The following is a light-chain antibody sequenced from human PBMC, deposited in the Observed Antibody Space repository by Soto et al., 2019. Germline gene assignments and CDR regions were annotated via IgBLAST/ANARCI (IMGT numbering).Light chain of an antibody. CDR1: QSVSSN. CDR3: QQYNNWPPPT. Sequence: EIVMTQSPATLSVSPGERATLSCRASQSVSSNLAWYQQKPGQAPRLLIYGASTRATGIPARFSGSGSGTEVTLTISSLPSEDFAVYDGQQYNNWPPPTFGGGTKVEIK. CDR2: GAS. V-gene: IGKV3-15*01. J-gene: IGKJ4*01.